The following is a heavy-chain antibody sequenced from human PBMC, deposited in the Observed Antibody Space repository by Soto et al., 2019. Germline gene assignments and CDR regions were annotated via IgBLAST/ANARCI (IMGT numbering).Heavy chain of an antibody. CDR1: GYTFTSYG. Sequence: QVQLVQSGAEVKKPGASVKVSCKASGYTFTSYGISWVRQAPGQGLEWMGWISAYNGNTNYAQKLQGRVTMTTDTSTSTVYMELRSLRSDDTAVYYCARSYCSGGSCYGSYYYGMDVWGQGTTVTVSS. D-gene: IGHD2-15*01. CDR3: ARSYCSGGSCYGSYYYGMDV. J-gene: IGHJ6*02. CDR2: ISAYNGNT. V-gene: IGHV1-18*01.